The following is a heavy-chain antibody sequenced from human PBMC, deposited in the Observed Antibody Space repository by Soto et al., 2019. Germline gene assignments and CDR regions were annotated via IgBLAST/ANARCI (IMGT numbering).Heavy chain of an antibody. D-gene: IGHD3-22*01. CDR2: TYYGWNT. CDR3: ARDRAYYDSSGLYFDY. V-gene: IGHV4-59*01. J-gene: IGHJ4*02. CDR1: GGSISDYY. Sequence: SETLSLTCSVSGGSISDYYRSWIRQRPGKGLEWIGYTYYGWNTNYNPSLKSRVTISVDTSKNQFSLKLISVTAADTAVYYFARDRAYYDSSGLYFDYWGQGTLVTVSS.